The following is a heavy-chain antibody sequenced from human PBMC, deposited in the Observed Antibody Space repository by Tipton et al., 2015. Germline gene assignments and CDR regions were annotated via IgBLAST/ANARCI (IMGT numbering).Heavy chain of an antibody. D-gene: IGHD3-22*01. CDR3: ARGGAGYYYDSVGYLS. CDR2: IFHSGST. Sequence: TLSLTCSVSGGSVTSNNYFWSWIRQPPGKGLEWIGYIFHSGSTSYNPSLRSRVFISIDTSKNQFSLKLNSVTAADTAVYYCARGGAGYYYDSVGYLSWGQGTLVTVPS. CDR1: GGSVTSNNYF. V-gene: IGHV4-61*01. J-gene: IGHJ5*02.